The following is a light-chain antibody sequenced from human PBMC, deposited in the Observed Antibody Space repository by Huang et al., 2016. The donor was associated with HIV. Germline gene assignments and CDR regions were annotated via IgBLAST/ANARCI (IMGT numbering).Light chain of an antibody. CDR2: KAS. CDR3: QQYNSRLT. Sequence: DIQMTQSPSPLSASVGDRVTITCPASQSISSWLSWYQKKPGKAPKLLNDKASRLESGVPSRCSGSGSGTEFTLTISSLQPDGFATYYCQQYNSRLTFGGGTKVEIK. V-gene: IGKV1-5*03. CDR1: QSISSW. J-gene: IGKJ4*01.